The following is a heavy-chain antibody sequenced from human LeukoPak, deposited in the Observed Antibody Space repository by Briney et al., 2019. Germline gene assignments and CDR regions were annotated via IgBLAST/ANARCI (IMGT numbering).Heavy chain of an antibody. J-gene: IGHJ6*02. V-gene: IGHV4-59*01. Sequence: SETLSLTCTVSGGSISSYYWSWIRQPPGKGLEWLGYIYYSGTSNYSPSLKSRVTMSVDTSKKQISLKLSSVTAADTAVYYCARDFGGDSYGMDVWGQGTTVTVSS. D-gene: IGHD2-21*01. CDR3: ARDFGGDSYGMDV. CDR2: IYYSGTS. CDR1: GGSISSYY.